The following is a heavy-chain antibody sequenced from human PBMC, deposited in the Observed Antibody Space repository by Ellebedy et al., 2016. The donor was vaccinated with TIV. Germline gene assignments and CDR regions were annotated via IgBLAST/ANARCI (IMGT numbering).Heavy chain of an antibody. J-gene: IGHJ5*02. CDR2: IYYSGST. Sequence: MPSETLSLTCTVSGGSISSGDYYWSWIRQPPGKGLEWIGYIYYSGSTYYKPSLKSRVTISVETSKNQFSLKLSSVTAADTAVYYCARQGLWELRGEFDPWGQGTLVTVSS. D-gene: IGHD1-26*01. V-gene: IGHV4-30-4*01. CDR3: ARQGLWELRGEFDP. CDR1: GGSISSGDYY.